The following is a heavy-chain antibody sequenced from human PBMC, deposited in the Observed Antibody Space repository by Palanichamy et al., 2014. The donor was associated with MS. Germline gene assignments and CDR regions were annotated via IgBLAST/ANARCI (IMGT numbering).Heavy chain of an antibody. CDR1: GFTFSSYS. V-gene: IGHV3-48*02. Sequence: EVQLVESGGGLVQPGGSLRLSCAASGFTFSSYSMNWVRQAPGKGLEWVSYISSSSTTYYADSVKGRFTISRDNAKNSLYLQMNSLRDEDTAVYYCARDWYFDWLGGQGTLVTVSS. CDR2: ISSSSTT. D-gene: IGHD3-9*01. J-gene: IGHJ4*02. CDR3: ARDWYFDWL.